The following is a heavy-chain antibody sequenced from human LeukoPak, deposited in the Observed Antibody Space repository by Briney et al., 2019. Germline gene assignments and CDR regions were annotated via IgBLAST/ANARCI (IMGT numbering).Heavy chain of an antibody. Sequence: PGGSLRLSCAASGFTFTNYAMNWVRLAPGEGLEWVSAITAGGDSTYYAESVKGRFTISRDNLKNMVFLQMSTLRAEDTAIYYCAKSHASIWNVYDYWGQGTLVTVSS. V-gene: IGHV3-23*01. D-gene: IGHD6-13*01. CDR1: GFTFTNYA. CDR2: ITAGGDST. J-gene: IGHJ4*02. CDR3: AKSHASIWNVYDY.